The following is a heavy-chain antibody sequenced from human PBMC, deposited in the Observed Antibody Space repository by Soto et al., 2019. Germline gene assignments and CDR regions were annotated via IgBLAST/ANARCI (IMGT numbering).Heavy chain of an antibody. CDR2: NYYSGIT. J-gene: IGHJ6*02. Sequence: QVQLQESGPGLVKPSQTLSLTCTVSGGSISSGGYYWTWIRQHPGKGLEWIGYNYYSGITYYNPSPKSRVTMSLDTSKNQYSLKLSSVTAADTAVYYCARGSSIAGLYYGMDVWGQGTRVTVSS. CDR3: ARGSSIAGLYYGMDV. CDR1: GGSISSGGYY. V-gene: IGHV4-31*03. D-gene: IGHD6-6*01.